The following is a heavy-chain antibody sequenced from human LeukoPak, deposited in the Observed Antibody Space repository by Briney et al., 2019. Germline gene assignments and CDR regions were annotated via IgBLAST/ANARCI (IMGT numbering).Heavy chain of an antibody. Sequence: SETLSLTCAVYGGSFSGYYWSWIRQPPGKGLEWIGEINHSGSTNYNPSLKSRVTISVDTSKNQFSLKLSSVTAADTAVYYCARQEYYDYVWGSYRLYFDYWGQGTLVTVSS. V-gene: IGHV4-34*01. CDR1: GGSFSGYY. CDR3: ARQEYYDYVWGSYRLYFDY. CDR2: INHSGST. D-gene: IGHD3-16*02. J-gene: IGHJ4*02.